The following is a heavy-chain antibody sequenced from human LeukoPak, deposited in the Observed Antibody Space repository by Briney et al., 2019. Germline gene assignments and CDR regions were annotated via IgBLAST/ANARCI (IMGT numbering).Heavy chain of an antibody. V-gene: IGHV5-51*01. Sequence: GGALQISFRGAGYSFTSYWIGWVRRLPGKGLEGMGIIYPGDSDTRYSASFQGQVTISADQSISTAYLQWSSLKASDTAMYYCARLGARTTPDAFDIWGQGTMVTVSS. J-gene: IGHJ3*02. CDR2: IYPGDSDT. D-gene: IGHD2/OR15-2a*01. CDR3: ARLGARTTPDAFDI. CDR1: GYSFTSYW.